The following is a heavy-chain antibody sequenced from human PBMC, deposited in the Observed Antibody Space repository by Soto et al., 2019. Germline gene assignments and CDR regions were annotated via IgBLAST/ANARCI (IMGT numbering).Heavy chain of an antibody. Sequence: PSETLSLTCLVSGQDIKTNYWWAWVRQTPGKGLEWIGEIYHSGSAIYPPSLKNRVTLSLDASKNEFSLKVNSVTAADTAVYYCAKGQWELRFDPWGQGTLVTVSS. CDR3: AKGQWELRFDP. V-gene: IGHV4-4*02. J-gene: IGHJ5*02. D-gene: IGHD1-26*01. CDR1: GQDIKTNYW. CDR2: IYHSGSA.